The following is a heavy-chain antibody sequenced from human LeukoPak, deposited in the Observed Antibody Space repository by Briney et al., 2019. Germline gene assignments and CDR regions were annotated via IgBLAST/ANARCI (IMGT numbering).Heavy chain of an antibody. CDR3: ARGRPYGEVYFDH. V-gene: IGHV4-61*01. J-gene: IGHJ4*02. D-gene: IGHD4-17*01. Sequence: SETLSLTCTVSGGSVSSGSYYWGWIRQPPGKGLEWIGHIYYSGGTSSNPSLKSRVAISLDTSVNQFSLKLTSVTGADSAVYYCARGRPYGEVYFDHWGQGTLVTVSS. CDR2: IYYSGGT. CDR1: GGSVSSGSYY.